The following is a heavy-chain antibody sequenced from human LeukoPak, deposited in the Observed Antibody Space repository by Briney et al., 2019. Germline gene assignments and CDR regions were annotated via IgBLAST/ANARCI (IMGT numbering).Heavy chain of an antibody. CDR2: IIPIFGTA. J-gene: IGHJ5*02. V-gene: IGHV1-69*01. CDR1: GGTFSSYA. Sequence: SVKVSCKASGGTFSSYAISWVRQAPGQGLEWMGGIIPIFGTANYAQKLQGRVTITADESTSTACMELSSLRSEDTAVYYCARDEVYYDILTGYYRGRGFDPWGQGTLVTVSS. D-gene: IGHD3-9*01. CDR3: ARDEVYYDILTGYYRGRGFDP.